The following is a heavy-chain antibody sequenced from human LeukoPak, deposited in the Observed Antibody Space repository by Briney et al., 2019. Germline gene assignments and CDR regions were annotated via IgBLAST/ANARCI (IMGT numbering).Heavy chain of an antibody. D-gene: IGHD6-19*01. CDR3: TTQTYSSGWFSYYHYYMDV. J-gene: IGHJ6*03. V-gene: IGHV3-15*01. CDR1: GFTFSNAW. CDR2: IKSKTDGGTT. Sequence: GGSLRLSCAASGFTFSNAWMSWVRQAPGKGLEWVGRIKSKTDGGTTDYAAPVKGRFTISRDDSKNTLYLQMNSLKTEDTAVYYCTTQTYSSGWFSYYHYYMDVWGKGTTVTVSS.